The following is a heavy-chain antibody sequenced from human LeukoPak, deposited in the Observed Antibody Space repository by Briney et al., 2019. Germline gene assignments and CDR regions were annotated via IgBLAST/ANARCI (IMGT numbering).Heavy chain of an antibody. CDR3: ARSVVAANGWFDP. D-gene: IGHD2-15*01. CDR1: GFTFSSYA. J-gene: IGHJ5*02. CDR2: ISYDGSNK. V-gene: IGHV3-30*04. Sequence: QTGGSLRLSCAASGFTFSSYAMHWVRQAPGKGLEWVAVISYDGSNKYYADSVKGRFTISRDNSKNTLYLQMNSLRAEDTAVYYCARSVVAANGWFDPWGQGTLVTVSS.